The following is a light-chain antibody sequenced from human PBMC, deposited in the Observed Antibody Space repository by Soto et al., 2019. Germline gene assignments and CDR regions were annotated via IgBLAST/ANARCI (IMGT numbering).Light chain of an antibody. V-gene: IGKV3-11*01. CDR2: DTS. Sequence: EIVLTQSPATLSSSPGERATLSCRASKTVSSKLAWYQHKPGQSPRLLIYDTSNRATGIPARFSGSGSGTDFTLTISSLEPEDFAVYYCHQRKSWPRTFGQGTKVEIK. CDR3: HQRKSWPRT. CDR1: KTVSSK. J-gene: IGKJ1*01.